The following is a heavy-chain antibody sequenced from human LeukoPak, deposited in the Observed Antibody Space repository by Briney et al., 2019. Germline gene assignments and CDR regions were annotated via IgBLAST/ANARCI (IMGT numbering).Heavy chain of an antibody. Sequence: RTSETLSLTCTVSGGSISSGDYYWSWIRQPPGKGLEWIGYIYYSGSTYYNPSLKSRVTISVDTSKNQFSLKLSSVTAADTAVYYCARDGGDYPFDYWGQGTLVTVSS. V-gene: IGHV4-30-4*01. D-gene: IGHD3-16*01. CDR1: GGSISSGDYY. J-gene: IGHJ4*02. CDR2: IYYSGST. CDR3: ARDGGDYPFDY.